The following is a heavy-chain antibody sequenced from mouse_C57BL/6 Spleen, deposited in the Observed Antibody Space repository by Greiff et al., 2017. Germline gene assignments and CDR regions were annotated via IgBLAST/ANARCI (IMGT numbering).Heavy chain of an antibody. D-gene: IGHD2-1*01. CDR2: IRNKANGYTT. Sequence: EVQVVESGGGLVQPGGSLSLSCAASGFTFTDSYMSWVRQPPGKALEWLGFIRNKANGYTTEYSASVKGRFTISRDNSQSILYLQMNALRAEDSATYYCASPRNYVFAMDYWGQGTSVTVSS. CDR3: ASPRNYVFAMDY. V-gene: IGHV7-3*01. J-gene: IGHJ4*01. CDR1: GFTFTDSY.